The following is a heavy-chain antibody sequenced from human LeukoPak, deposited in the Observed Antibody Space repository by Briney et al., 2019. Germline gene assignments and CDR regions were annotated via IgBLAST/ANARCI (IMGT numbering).Heavy chain of an antibody. J-gene: IGHJ4*02. CDR1: GGSISSSSYY. CDR3: ARVSSSSQNGDY. D-gene: IGHD6-6*01. Sequence: SETLSLTCTVSGGSISSSSYYWGWIRQPPGKGLEWIGSIYYSGSTYYNPSLKSRVTISVDTSKNQFSLKLSSVTAADTAVYYCARVSSSSQNGDYWGQGTLVTVSS. V-gene: IGHV4-39*07. CDR2: IYYSGST.